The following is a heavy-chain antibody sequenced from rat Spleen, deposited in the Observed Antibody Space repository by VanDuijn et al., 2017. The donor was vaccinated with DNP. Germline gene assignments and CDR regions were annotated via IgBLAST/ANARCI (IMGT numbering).Heavy chain of an antibody. V-gene: IGHV5-31*01. CDR3: TRRDSSLLLHGFFDY. CDR1: GFTFDNYW. Sequence: EVQLVESGGDLVQPGRSLKLSCVASGFTFDNYWMTWIRQVPGKGLEWVASISASGGSTNYRDSVKGRFTISRDNAKNTLYLQMDSLGSEDTATYYCTRRDSSLLLHGFFDYWGQGVMVTVSS. D-gene: IGHD1-1*01. J-gene: IGHJ2*01. CDR2: ISASGGST.